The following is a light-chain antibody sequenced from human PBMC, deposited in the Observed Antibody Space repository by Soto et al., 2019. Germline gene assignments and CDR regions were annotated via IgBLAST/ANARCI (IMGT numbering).Light chain of an antibody. CDR1: SSDVGGYNY. CDR2: EVS. J-gene: IGLJ1*01. V-gene: IGLV2-8*01. Sequence: QSVLTQPPSASGSPGQSVTISCTGTSSDVGGYNYVSWYQQHPGKAPKLMIYEVSKRPSGVPARFSGSKSGNTASLTISGLQADDEADYFCCSYAGSSTSFVFGGGTKVTVL. CDR3: CSYAGSSTSFV.